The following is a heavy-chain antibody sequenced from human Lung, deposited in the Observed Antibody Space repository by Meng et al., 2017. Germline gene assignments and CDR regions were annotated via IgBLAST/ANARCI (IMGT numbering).Heavy chain of an antibody. CDR2: ISGYNGNT. V-gene: IGHV1-18*01. D-gene: IGHD6-13*01. Sequence: VQLVQPGAEVKKPGASVKVSCKASGYTFTTYGISWVRQAPGQGLEWMGWISGYNGNTKYGQKLQGRVIMTTDTSTSTAYMELRSLRSDDTAVYYCAAPGPSAEAGFDYWGQGTLVTVSS. CDR3: AAPGPSAEAGFDY. CDR1: GYTFTTYG. J-gene: IGHJ4*02.